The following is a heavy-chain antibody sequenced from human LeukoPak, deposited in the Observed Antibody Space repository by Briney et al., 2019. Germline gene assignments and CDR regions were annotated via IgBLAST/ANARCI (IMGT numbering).Heavy chain of an antibody. CDR3: ARGNVLVWFGELSV. CDR1: GFTFSSYW. J-gene: IGHJ4*02. D-gene: IGHD3-10*01. V-gene: IGHV3-30*03. CDR2: MSYDGSQK. Sequence: PGGSLRLSCAASGFTFSSYWMSWVRQAPGKGLEWVAVMSYDGSQKYYADSVKGRFTTSRDISKNTLYLHMNSLRVEDTAVYYCARGNVLVWFGELSVWGQGTLVTVSS.